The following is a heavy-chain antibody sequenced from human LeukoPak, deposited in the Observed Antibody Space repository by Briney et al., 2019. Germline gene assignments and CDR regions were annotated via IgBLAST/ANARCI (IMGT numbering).Heavy chain of an antibody. D-gene: IGHD1-26*01. Sequence: GGPLRLSCAAWGFILRSYSVNYVRQSPGEGREWVSYISSTISTIYYADSLKGRFTISRDNAKNSLYLQMNSLRDEDTAVYYCARWESGTYLVLDHWGPGTLVTVSS. CDR3: ARWESGTYLVLDH. CDR2: ISSTISTI. CDR1: GFILRSYS. V-gene: IGHV3-48*02. J-gene: IGHJ4*02.